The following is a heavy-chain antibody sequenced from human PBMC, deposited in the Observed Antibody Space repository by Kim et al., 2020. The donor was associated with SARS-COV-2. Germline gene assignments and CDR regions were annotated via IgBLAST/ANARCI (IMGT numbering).Heavy chain of an antibody. CDR1: GFTFSSYA. V-gene: IGHV3-23*01. CDR3: AKDLWEHSSYYYGMDV. Sequence: GGSLRLSCAASGFTFSSYAMTWVRQAPGKGLEWVSSISGSGGSTYYADSVKGRFTISRDNSKNTLYLQMNSLRAEDTAVYYCAKDLWEHSSYYYGMDVWGQGTTVHVSS. D-gene: IGHD1-26*01. J-gene: IGHJ6*01. CDR2: ISGSGGST.